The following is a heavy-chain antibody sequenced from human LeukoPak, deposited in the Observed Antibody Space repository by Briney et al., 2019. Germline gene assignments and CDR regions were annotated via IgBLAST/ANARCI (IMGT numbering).Heavy chain of an antibody. Sequence: SETLSLTCTVSGYSISSGYYWGWIRQPPGKGLEWIGSIYHSGSTNYNPSLKSRVTISVDTSKNQFSLKLSSVTAADTAVYYCASSLGSSSWYNWFDPWGQGTLVTVSS. CDR1: GYSISSGYY. CDR2: IYHSGST. CDR3: ASSLGSSSWYNWFDP. V-gene: IGHV4-38-2*02. J-gene: IGHJ5*02. D-gene: IGHD6-13*01.